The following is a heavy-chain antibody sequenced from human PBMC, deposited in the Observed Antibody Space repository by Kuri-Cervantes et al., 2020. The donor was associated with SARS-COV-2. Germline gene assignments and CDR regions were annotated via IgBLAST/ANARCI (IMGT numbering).Heavy chain of an antibody. Sequence: SETLSLTCAFYGESFSGYKWNWIRQPPGKGLEWIGSIYYSGSTYYNPSLKSRVTISVDTSKNQFSLKLSSVTAADTAVYYCARLPDILTGYYNQAGVDYWGQGTLVTVSS. D-gene: IGHD3-9*01. CDR3: ARLPDILTGYYNQAGVDY. J-gene: IGHJ4*02. CDR1: GESFSGYK. V-gene: IGHV4-34*01. CDR2: IYYSGST.